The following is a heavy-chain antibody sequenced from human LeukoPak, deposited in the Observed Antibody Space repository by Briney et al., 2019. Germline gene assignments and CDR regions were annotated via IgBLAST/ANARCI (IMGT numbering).Heavy chain of an antibody. V-gene: IGHV4-34*01. CDR3: ARIRIAAAGTVDY. J-gene: IGHJ4*02. CDR1: GGSFSGYY. CDR2: INHSGST. Sequence: SETLSLTCAVYGGSFSGYYWSWIRQPPGKGLEWIGEINHSGSTNYNPSLKSRVTISVDTSKNQFSLKLSSVTAADTAVYHCARIRIAAAGTVDYWGQGTLVTVSS. D-gene: IGHD6-13*01.